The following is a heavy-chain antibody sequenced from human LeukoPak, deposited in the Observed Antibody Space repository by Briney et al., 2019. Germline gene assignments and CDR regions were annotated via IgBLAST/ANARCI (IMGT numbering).Heavy chain of an antibody. CDR3: ARVTAMVRGVISYYFDY. V-gene: IGHV3-30-3*01. J-gene: IGHJ4*02. Sequence: GGSLRLSCPASGFTFSSYAMSWVRQAPGKGLEWVAVISYDGSNKYYADSVKGRFTISRDNSKNTLYLQMNSLRAEDTAVYYCARVTAMVRGVISYYFDYWGQGTLVTVSS. CDR1: GFTFSSYA. D-gene: IGHD3-10*01. CDR2: ISYDGSNK.